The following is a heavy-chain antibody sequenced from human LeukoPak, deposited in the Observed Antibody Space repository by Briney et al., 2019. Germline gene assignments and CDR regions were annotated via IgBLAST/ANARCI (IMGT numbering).Heavy chain of an antibody. CDR2: IIPIFGTA. CDR3: ARERDYYHYMDV. J-gene: IGHJ6*03. Sequence: SVKVSCKASGGTFSSYAISWVRQAPGQGLEWMGRIIPIFGTANYAQKFQGRVTITTDESTSTAYMELSSLRSEDTAVYYCARERDYYHYMDVWGKGTTVTVSS. CDR1: GGTFSSYA. V-gene: IGHV1-69*05.